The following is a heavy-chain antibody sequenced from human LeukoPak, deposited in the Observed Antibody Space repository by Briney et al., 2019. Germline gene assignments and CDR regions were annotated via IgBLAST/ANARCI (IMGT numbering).Heavy chain of an antibody. J-gene: IGHJ5*02. V-gene: IGHV4-34*01. CDR1: GGSFSGYY. CDR2: INHSGST. Sequence: SETLSLTCAVYGGSFSGYYWSWIRQPPGKGLEWIGEINHSGSTNYNPSLKSRVTISVDTSKNQFSLKLSSVTAADTAVYYCARGSRSRRFRAAYNWFDPWGQGTLVTVSS. D-gene: IGHD3-3*01. CDR3: ARGSRSRRFRAAYNWFDP.